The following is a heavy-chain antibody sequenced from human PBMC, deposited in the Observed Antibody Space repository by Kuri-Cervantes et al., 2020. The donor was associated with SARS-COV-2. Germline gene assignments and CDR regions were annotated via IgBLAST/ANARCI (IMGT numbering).Heavy chain of an antibody. D-gene: IGHD6-19*01. J-gene: IGHJ6*02. Sequence: GESLKISCAASGFTFSSYAMHWVRQAPGKGLEWVAVISYDGSNKYYADSVKGRFTISRDNSKNTLYLQMNSLRAEDTAVYYCAKAWGGQWLASYYYYGMDVWGQGTTVTVSS. CDR1: GFTFSSYA. CDR3: AKAWGGQWLASYYYYGMDV. V-gene: IGHV3-30-3*01. CDR2: ISYDGSNK.